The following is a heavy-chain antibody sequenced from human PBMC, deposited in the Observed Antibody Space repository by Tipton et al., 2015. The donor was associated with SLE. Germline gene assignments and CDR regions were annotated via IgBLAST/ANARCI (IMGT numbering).Heavy chain of an antibody. Sequence: SLRLSCAASGFNFRSHYISWVRQGVGKGLEWVANVRQDGREKYYVGSVKGRFSISRDNARNSVFLQMNSLRPEDTATYYCAREAVVAGTDDAFDIWGQGTMVTVSS. CDR3: AREAVVAGTDDAFDI. CDR2: VRQDGREK. J-gene: IGHJ3*02. D-gene: IGHD6-19*01. V-gene: IGHV3-7*01. CDR1: GFNFRSHY.